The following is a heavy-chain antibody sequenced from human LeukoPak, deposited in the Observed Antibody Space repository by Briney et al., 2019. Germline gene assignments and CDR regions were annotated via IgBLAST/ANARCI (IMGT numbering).Heavy chain of an antibody. CDR2: IYYSGST. CDR1: GGSISSSSYY. J-gene: IGHJ3*02. CDR3: ARGAPGIAEIFDI. V-gene: IGHV4-39*07. Sequence: TSETLSLTCTVSGGSISSSSYYWGWIRQPPGKGLEWIGSIYYSGSTYYNPSLKSRVTISVDTSKNQFSLKLSSVTAADTAVYYCARGAPGIAEIFDIWGQGTMVTVSS. D-gene: IGHD6-13*01.